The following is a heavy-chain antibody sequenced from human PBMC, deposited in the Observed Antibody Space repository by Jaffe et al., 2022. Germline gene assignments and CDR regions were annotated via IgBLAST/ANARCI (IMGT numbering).Heavy chain of an antibody. Sequence: QVQLVESGGGVVQPGGSLRLSCAASGFTFSSYGMHWVRQAPGKGLEWVAFIRYDGSNKYYADSVKGRFTISRDNSKNTLYLQMNSLRAEDTAVYYCAKDFFQMIAVAGPDYWGQGTLVTVSS. CDR1: GFTFSSYG. CDR2: IRYDGSNK. J-gene: IGHJ4*02. D-gene: IGHD6-19*01. V-gene: IGHV3-30*02. CDR3: AKDFFQMIAVAGPDY.